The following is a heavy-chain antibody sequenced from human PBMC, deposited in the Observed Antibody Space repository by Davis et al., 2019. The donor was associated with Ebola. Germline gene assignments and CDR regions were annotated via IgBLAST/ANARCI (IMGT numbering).Heavy chain of an antibody. CDR1: GGTLSRFT. CDR3: ARYAGGSGQELFDP. J-gene: IGHJ5*02. CDR2: FIPILGIA. D-gene: IGHD2-2*01. V-gene: IGHV1-69*02. Sequence: SVKVSCKASGGTLSRFTISWVRQAPGQGLEWMGRFIPILGIAKYAQKFQGRITITADKSTNTAHMELSSLRSEDTAVYYCARYAGGSGQELFDPWGQGTLVIVSS.